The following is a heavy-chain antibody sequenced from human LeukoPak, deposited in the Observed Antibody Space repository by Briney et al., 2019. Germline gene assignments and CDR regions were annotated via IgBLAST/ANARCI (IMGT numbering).Heavy chain of an antibody. CDR2: IIPIFGTA. V-gene: IGHV1-69*05. J-gene: IGHJ5*02. CDR1: EGTFSSYA. Sequence: SVKVSCNASEGTFSSYAISWVRQAPAQGLEWMGGIIPIFGTANYAQKFQGRVTITTDESTSTAYMELSSLRSEDTAVYYCAREIAAAGPEEGNWFDPWGQGTLVTVSS. CDR3: AREIAAAGPEEGNWFDP. D-gene: IGHD6-13*01.